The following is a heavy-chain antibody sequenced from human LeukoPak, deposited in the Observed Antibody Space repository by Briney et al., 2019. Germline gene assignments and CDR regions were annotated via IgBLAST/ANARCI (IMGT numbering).Heavy chain of an antibody. Sequence: GGSLRLSCAASGFTFRNYWMGWVRQAPGKGLEWVANTKPDGSAEYYADSVRGRFTTSRDNANNFLYLQMYRLRAEDTAIYYCARDGGLSTNFDYWGQGTLVTVSS. CDR1: GFTFRNYW. V-gene: IGHV3-7*01. CDR2: TKPDGSAE. J-gene: IGHJ4*02. CDR3: ARDGGLSTNFDY. D-gene: IGHD2-15*01.